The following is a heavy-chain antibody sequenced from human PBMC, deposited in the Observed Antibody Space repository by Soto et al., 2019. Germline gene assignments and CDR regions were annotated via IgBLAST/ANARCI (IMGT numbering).Heavy chain of an antibody. CDR2: ISAYNGNT. CDR3: ARFYYDILTGYYRYFDY. D-gene: IGHD3-9*01. J-gene: IGHJ4*02. CDR1: GYTFTGYY. Sequence: ASVKVSCKASGYTFTGYYMHWVRQAPGQGLEWMGWISAYNGNTNYAQKLQGRVTMTTDTSTSTAYMELRSLRSDDTAVYYCARFYYDILTGYYRYFDYWGQGTLVTVSS. V-gene: IGHV1-18*04.